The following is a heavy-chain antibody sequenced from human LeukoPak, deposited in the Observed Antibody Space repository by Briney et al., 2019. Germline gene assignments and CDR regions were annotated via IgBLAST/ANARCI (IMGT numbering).Heavy chain of an antibody. CDR2: ISSSSSYI. CDR3: ARAWGAGSYYNPHDAFDI. J-gene: IGHJ3*02. CDR1: GFTLSSYA. V-gene: IGHV3-21*01. D-gene: IGHD3-10*01. Sequence: KAGGSLRLSCAASGFTLSSYAMSWVRQAPGKGLEWVSSISSSSSYIYYADSVKGRFTISRDNAKNSLYLQMNSLRAEDTAVCYCARAWGAGSYYNPHDAFDIWGQGTMVTVSS.